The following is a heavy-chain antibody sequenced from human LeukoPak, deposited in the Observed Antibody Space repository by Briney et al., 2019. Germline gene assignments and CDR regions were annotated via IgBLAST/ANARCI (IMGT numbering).Heavy chain of an antibody. D-gene: IGHD3-9*01. CDR3: ARDFGWLSGFDN. CDR1: GFTFSSYA. J-gene: IGHJ4*02. Sequence: GGSLRLSCAASGFTFSSYAIHWVRQAPGKGLVWVAIISYDGTNKYYADSVRGRFTISRDNSKNTLYLQMNSLRAEDTAVYYCARDFGWLSGFDNWGQGTLVTVSS. V-gene: IGHV3-30-3*01. CDR2: ISYDGTNK.